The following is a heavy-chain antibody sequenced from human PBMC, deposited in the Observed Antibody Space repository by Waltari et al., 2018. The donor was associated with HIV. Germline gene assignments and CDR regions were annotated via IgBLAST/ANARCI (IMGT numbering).Heavy chain of an antibody. J-gene: IGHJ4*02. V-gene: IGHV3-74*01. Sequence: EVQLVESGGGLVQPGGSLGLSCVASGFTFSNYWMHWGRQGPGKGLVWVSRINGEESRILYADSVKGRFTISRDNARNTLYLQMNSLRAEDTAVYYCARRHSSEGILDYWGQGTLVTVSS. CDR2: INGEESRI. CDR3: ARRHSSEGILDY. CDR1: GFTFSNYW. D-gene: IGHD6-19*01.